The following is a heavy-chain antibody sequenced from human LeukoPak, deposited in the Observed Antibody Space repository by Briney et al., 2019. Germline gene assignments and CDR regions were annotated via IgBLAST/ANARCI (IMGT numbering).Heavy chain of an antibody. CDR2: IIPVFGTA. CDR1: GGTFSSYA. CDR3: ARDRDGGSYAGGY. V-gene: IGHV1-69*05. Sequence: RVASVKVSCKASGGTFSSYAISWVRQAPGQGLEWMGGIIPVFGTANYAQKFQGRVTITTDESTSTAYMELSSLRSEDTAVYYCARDRDGGSYAGGYWGQGTLVTVSS. J-gene: IGHJ4*02. D-gene: IGHD1-26*01.